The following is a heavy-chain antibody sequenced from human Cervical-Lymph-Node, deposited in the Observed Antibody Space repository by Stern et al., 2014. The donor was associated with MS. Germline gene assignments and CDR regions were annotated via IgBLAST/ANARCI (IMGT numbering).Heavy chain of an antibody. J-gene: IGHJ6*02. CDR2: IWYDGSNK. V-gene: IGHV3-33*01. D-gene: IGHD3-10*01. CDR3: ARDGGSDYYYGMDV. CDR1: GFTFSSYG. Sequence: VQLVESGGGVVQPGKSLRLSCAASGFTFSSYGMHWVRQAPGKGLEWVAVIWYDGSNKYYADSVKGRFPISRDNSKNTLYLQMNSLRAEDTAVYYCARDGGSDYYYGMDVWGQGTTVTVSS.